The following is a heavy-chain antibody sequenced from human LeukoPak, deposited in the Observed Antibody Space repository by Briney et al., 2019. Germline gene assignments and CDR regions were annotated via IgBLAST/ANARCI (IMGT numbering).Heavy chain of an antibody. CDR1: GYTFTSYY. D-gene: IGHD1-26*01. CDR3: ARDIRVGGTQDY. CDR2: INPSGGST. Sequence: ASVNVSCKASGYTFTSYYIHWVRQAPGQGLEWMGIINPSGGSTSYAQKFQGRVTMTSDTSTSTVYMELSSLRSEDTAVYYCARDIRVGGTQDYWGQGTLVTVSS. J-gene: IGHJ4*02. V-gene: IGHV1-46*01.